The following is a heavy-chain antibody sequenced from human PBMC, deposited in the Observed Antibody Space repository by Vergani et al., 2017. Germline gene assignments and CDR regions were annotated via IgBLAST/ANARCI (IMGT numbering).Heavy chain of an antibody. CDR2: ICHTEDT. V-gene: IGHV4-4*03. CDR1: GDSISSNNC. D-gene: IGHD2-2*02. Sequence: QVQLQESGPGLVKPPGTLSLTCAVSGDSISSNNCWTWVRQPPGKGLEWIGEICHTEDTKYSPSLKSRVTVSVDESRNLFSLRLNSVTAADTGVYYCATIGYRRWGYYFDSWGQGILVTVSS. J-gene: IGHJ4*02. CDR3: ATIGYRRWGYYFDS.